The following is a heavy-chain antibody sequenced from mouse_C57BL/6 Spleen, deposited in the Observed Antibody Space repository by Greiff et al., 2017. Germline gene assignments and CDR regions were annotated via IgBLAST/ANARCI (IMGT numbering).Heavy chain of an antibody. Sequence: DVQLQESGPGLVKPSQSLSLTCSVTGYSITSGYYWNWIRQFPGNKLEWMGYISYDGSNNYNPSLKNRISITRDTSKKQFFLKLNSVTTEDTATYYCARGTTVVGRDAMDYWGQGTSVTVSS. CDR2: ISYDGSN. J-gene: IGHJ4*01. CDR1: GYSITSGYY. V-gene: IGHV3-6*01. D-gene: IGHD1-1*01. CDR3: ARGTTVVGRDAMDY.